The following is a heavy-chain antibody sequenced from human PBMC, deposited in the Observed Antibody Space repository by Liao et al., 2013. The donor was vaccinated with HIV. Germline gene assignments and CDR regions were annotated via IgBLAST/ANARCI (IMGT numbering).Heavy chain of an antibody. Sequence: QVQLQQWGAGLLKPSETLSLTCAVYGGSFSGYYWNWIRQPAGEGLEWIGNIYTSGSTNYNPSLKSRVTMSVDTSKNQFSLKLSSVTAADTAVYYCARVVTRQLVSYYYYYYYMDVWGKGTTVTVSS. CDR1: GGSFSGYY. CDR3: ARVVTRQLVSYYYYYYYMDV. V-gene: IGHV4-59*10. J-gene: IGHJ6*03. CDR2: IYTSGST. D-gene: IGHD6-6*01.